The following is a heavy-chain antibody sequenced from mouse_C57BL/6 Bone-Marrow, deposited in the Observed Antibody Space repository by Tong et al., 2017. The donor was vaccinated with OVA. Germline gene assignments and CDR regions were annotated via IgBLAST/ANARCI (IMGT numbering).Heavy chain of an antibody. Sequence: EVQLQESGGGLVQPGESLKLSCEPNEYEFPSHDMSWVRKTPEKRLELVAAINSDGGSTYYPDTMERRFIISRDNTKKTLYLQMSSLRSEDTALYYCARWATMVTTPAYWGQGTLVTVSA. CDR3: ARWATMVTTPAY. J-gene: IGHJ3*01. CDR1: EYEFPSHD. D-gene: IGHD2-2*01. CDR2: INSDGGST. V-gene: IGHV5-2*01.